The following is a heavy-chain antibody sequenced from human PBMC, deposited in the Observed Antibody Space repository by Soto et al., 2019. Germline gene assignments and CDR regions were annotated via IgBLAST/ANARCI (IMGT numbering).Heavy chain of an antibody. CDR2: INHSGST. Sequence: SETLSLTCAVYGGSFSGYYWTWIRQPPGTGLEWIGEINHSGSTYYNPSLKSRVTISVDTSKNQFSLKLSSVTAADTAVYYCARCITMVRGVILWFDPWGQGTLVTVSS. CDR1: GGSFSGYY. V-gene: IGHV4-34*01. CDR3: ARCITMVRGVILWFDP. D-gene: IGHD3-10*01. J-gene: IGHJ5*02.